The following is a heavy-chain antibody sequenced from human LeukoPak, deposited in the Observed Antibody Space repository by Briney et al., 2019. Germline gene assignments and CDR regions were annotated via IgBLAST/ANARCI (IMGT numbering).Heavy chain of an antibody. CDR3: AMRLGNAFDI. V-gene: IGHV4-39*01. CDR1: GGSISSSSYY. Sequence: SETLSLTCTVSGGSISSSSYYWGWIRQPPGKGLEWIGSIYYSGSTYYNPSLKSRVAISVDTSKNQFSLKLGSVTAADTAVYYCAMRLGNAFDIWGQGTMVTVSS. D-gene: IGHD7-27*01. CDR2: IYYSGST. J-gene: IGHJ3*02.